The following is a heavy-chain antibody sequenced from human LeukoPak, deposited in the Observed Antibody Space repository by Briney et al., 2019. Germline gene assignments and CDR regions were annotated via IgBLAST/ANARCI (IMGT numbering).Heavy chain of an antibody. CDR2: VYPGDSDT. V-gene: IGHV5-51*01. CDR3: ARSRRYNWNDVMAFDI. J-gene: IGHJ3*02. D-gene: IGHD1-20*01. CDR1: GYSFTSYW. Sequence: GESLKISCKGSGYSFTSYWIGWVRQIPGKGLDWMGMVYPGDSDTRYSPSFQGQVTISADKSISTAYLQWSSLKASDTAMYYCARSRRYNWNDVMAFDIWGQGTMVTVSS.